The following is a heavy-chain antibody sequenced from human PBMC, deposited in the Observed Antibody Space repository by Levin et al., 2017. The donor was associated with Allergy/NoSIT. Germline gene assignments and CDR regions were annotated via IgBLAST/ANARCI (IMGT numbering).Heavy chain of an antibody. CDR3: ASTIVFDFYCYGMDV. D-gene: IGHD3-10*01. Sequence: ASVKVSCKASGGTSSSYAISWVRQAPGHGLEWLGGIIPFFGTANYAQKFQGRVTITANEASSTAYMELSSLRSEDTAVYYWASTIVFDFYCYGMDVWGQGTTVTVSS. CDR1: GGTSSSYA. J-gene: IGHJ6*02. V-gene: IGHV1-69*13. CDR2: IIPFFGTA.